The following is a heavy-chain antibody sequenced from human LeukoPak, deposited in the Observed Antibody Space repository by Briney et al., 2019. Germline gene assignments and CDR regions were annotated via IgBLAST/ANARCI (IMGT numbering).Heavy chain of an antibody. V-gene: IGHV4-34*01. CDR3: ARGRKYFDY. Sequence: SETLSLTCAVYGGSFSGYYWSWIRQPPGKGLEWIGEINHSGSTNYNPSLKSRVTISVDMSKNQFSLKLSSVTAADTAVYYCARGRKYFDYWGQGTLVTVSS. CDR1: GGSFSGYY. J-gene: IGHJ4*02. CDR2: INHSGST. D-gene: IGHD1-14*01.